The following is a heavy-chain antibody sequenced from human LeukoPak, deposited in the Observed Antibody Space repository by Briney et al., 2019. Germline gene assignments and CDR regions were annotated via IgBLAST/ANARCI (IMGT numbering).Heavy chain of an antibody. CDR3: ARAPEFSSGWLFDC. Sequence: SETLSLTCAVYGGSFSGYYWSWIRQPPGKGLEWIGEINHSGSTNYNPSLKSRVTISVDTSKNQFSLKVNSVTAADTGVYYCARAPEFSSGWLFDCWGQGSLVTVAS. CDR2: INHSGST. CDR1: GGSFSGYY. J-gene: IGHJ4*02. D-gene: IGHD6-19*01. V-gene: IGHV4-34*01.